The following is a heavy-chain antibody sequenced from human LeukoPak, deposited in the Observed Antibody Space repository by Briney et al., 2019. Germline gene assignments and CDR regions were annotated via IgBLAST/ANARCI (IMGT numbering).Heavy chain of an antibody. CDR3: ARVRLRYFDWLSTSYYGMDV. J-gene: IGHJ6*02. V-gene: IGHV1-69*04. D-gene: IGHD3-9*01. CDR2: IIPILGIA. Sequence: SVTVSCKASGGTFSSYAISWVRQAPGQGLEWMGRIIPILGIANYAQKFQGRVTITADKSTSTAYMELSSLRSEDTAVYYCARVRLRYFDWLSTSYYGMDVWGPGTTVTVSS. CDR1: GGTFSSYA.